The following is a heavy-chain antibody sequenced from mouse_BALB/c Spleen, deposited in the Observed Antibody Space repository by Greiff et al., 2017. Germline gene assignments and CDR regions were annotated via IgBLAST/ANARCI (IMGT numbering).Heavy chain of an antibody. D-gene: IGHD1-1*01. CDR1: GYAFTNYL. Sequence: QVQLQQSGAELVRPGTSVKVSCKASGYAFTNYLIEWVKQRPGQGLEWIGVINPGSGGTNYNEKFKGKATLTADKSSSTAYMQLSSLTSDDSAVYFCARDRVTTVVEGAWFAYWGQGTLVTVSA. CDR3: ARDRVTTVVEGAWFAY. J-gene: IGHJ3*01. V-gene: IGHV1-54*01. CDR2: INPGSGGT.